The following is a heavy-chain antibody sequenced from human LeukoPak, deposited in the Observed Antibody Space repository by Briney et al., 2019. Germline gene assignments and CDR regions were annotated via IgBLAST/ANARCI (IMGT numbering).Heavy chain of an antibody. J-gene: IGHJ4*02. CDR1: GFTFSRHW. CDR2: IKQDGSER. CDR3: ARDGGHSTDLDY. Sequence: HGGSLRLSCATCGFTFSRHWMTWVRQAPGKGPEWVANIKQDGSERYYVHSVKGRFTISRDNAKNSLYLQMNSLRAEDTAVYYCARDGGHSTDLDYWGQGILVTVSS. D-gene: IGHD2-8*02. V-gene: IGHV3-7*01.